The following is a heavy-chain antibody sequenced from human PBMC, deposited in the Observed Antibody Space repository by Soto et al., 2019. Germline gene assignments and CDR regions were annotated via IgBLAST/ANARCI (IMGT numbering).Heavy chain of an antibody. Sequence: GGSLRLSCAASGFTFSSYGMHWVRQAPGKGLEWVAVIWYDGSNKYYADSVKGRFTISRDNSKNTLYLQMNSLRAEDTAVYYCARPYYSNNYYGMDVWGQGTTVTVSS. CDR1: GFTFSSYG. CDR2: IWYDGSNK. J-gene: IGHJ6*02. CDR3: ARPYYSNNYYGMDV. D-gene: IGHD4-4*01. V-gene: IGHV3-33*01.